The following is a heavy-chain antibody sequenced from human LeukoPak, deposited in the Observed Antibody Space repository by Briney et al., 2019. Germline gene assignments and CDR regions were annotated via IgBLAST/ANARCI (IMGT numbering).Heavy chain of an antibody. CDR2: ISSSSSDT. CDR1: GFTFGDYY. V-gene: IGHV3-11*06. CDR3: ARVGATWNFQH. Sequence: GGPLRLSCAASGFTFGDYYLTWIRQAPGKGLEWVSYISSSSSDTNYADSVRGRFTISRDNANKSLYLQMNSLRDEDTAVYYCARVGATWNFQHWGQGALVTVSS. D-gene: IGHD1-26*01. J-gene: IGHJ1*01.